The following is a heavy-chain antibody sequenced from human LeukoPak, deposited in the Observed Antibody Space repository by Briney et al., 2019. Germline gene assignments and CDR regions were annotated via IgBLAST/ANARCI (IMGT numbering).Heavy chain of an antibody. J-gene: IGHJ4*02. Sequence: SVKVSCKASGGTFSSYTISWVRQAPGQGLEWMGRVVPIFGTTNYAQKFQDRVTITADKSTSTAYMQLSSLTSEDTAVYYCSTLGHDSNGYYRSTDYWGQGTLVTVSS. V-gene: IGHV1-69*08. CDR3: STLGHDSNGYYRSTDY. D-gene: IGHD3-22*01. CDR2: VVPIFGTT. CDR1: GGTFSSYT.